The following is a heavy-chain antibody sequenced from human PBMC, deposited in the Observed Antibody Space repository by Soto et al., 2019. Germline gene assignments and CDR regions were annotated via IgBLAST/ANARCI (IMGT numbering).Heavy chain of an antibody. CDR2: IYYSGST. J-gene: IGHJ4*02. CDR1: GGSISNYY. CDR3: ARVPKGDQYYYDNSGYYYGLFDY. Sequence: SEPLSLSCTVSGGSISNYYWHWIRKPPGKGLEWIGYIYYSGSTYYNPSLKSRVTISVDTSKNQFSLKLSSVTAADTAVYYCARVPKGDQYYYDNSGYYYGLFDYWGQGTLVTVSS. D-gene: IGHD3-22*01. V-gene: IGHV4-30-4*08.